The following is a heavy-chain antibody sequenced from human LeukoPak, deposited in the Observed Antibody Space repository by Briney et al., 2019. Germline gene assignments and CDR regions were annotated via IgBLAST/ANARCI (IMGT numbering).Heavy chain of an antibody. J-gene: IGHJ4*02. Sequence: SLRLSCAASGFIFSSYGIHWVRQAPGQGLEWVAVIWYDGSKEYYSDSVKGRFTVSRDNSKNTAYLQMNSLRAEDTAVYYCARVAGSRLDYWGPGALVTVPS. CDR1: GFIFSSYG. V-gene: IGHV3-33*01. CDR3: ARVAGSRLDY. CDR2: IWYDGSKE. D-gene: IGHD6-13*01.